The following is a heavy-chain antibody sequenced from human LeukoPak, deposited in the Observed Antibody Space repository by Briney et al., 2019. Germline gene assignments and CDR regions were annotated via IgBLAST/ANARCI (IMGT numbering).Heavy chain of an antibody. CDR3: VGHWDPIVSTIAPGDY. J-gene: IGHJ4*02. V-gene: IGHV3-15*01. D-gene: IGHD5/OR15-5a*01. Sequence: GGSLRLSCAASGFTFNDAWMSWVRQAPGKGLEWVGRIKSNFDGGSTDFAAPVKGRFTISRDDSKTTLYLQMDSLKPEDTAVYYCVGHWDPIVSTIAPGDYWGQATLVTVSS. CDR1: GFTFNDAW. CDR2: IKSNFDGGST.